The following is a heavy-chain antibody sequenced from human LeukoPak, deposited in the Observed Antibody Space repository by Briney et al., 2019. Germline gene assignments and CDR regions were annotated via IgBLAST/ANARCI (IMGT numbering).Heavy chain of an antibody. CDR1: GFTFRSYP. D-gene: IGHD2/OR15-2a*01. J-gene: IGHJ4*02. CDR2: ISGSGGST. CDR3: AKVRTQTTSFDY. Sequence: PGGSLRLSCAASGFTFRSYPMNWVRQAPGKGLEWVSTISGSGGSTYYADSVKGRFTISRDNSKNTLYLQMNRLRAEDTAVYYCAKVRTQTTSFDYWGQGTLATVSS. V-gene: IGHV3-23*01.